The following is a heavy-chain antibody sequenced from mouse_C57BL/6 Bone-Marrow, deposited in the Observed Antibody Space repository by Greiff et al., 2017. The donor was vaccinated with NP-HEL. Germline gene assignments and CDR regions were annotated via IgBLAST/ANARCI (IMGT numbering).Heavy chain of an antibody. CDR3: TRPSRWYAMDY. CDR2: IDPETGGT. J-gene: IGHJ4*01. CDR1: GYTFTDYE. D-gene: IGHD6-1*01. V-gene: IGHV1-15*01. Sequence: VQLQQSGAELVRPGASVTLSCKASGYTFTDYEMHWVKQTPVHGLEWIGAIDPETGGTAYNQKFKGKAILTADKSSSTAYMELRSLTSEDSAVDDCTRPSRWYAMDYWGQGTSVTVSS.